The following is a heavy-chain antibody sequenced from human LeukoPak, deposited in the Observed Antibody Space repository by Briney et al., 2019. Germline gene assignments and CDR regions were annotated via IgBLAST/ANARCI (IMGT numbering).Heavy chain of an antibody. CDR1: GYTLTELS. J-gene: IGHJ5*02. Sequence: ASVKVSCKVSGYTLTELSMHWVRQAPGKGLEWMGGFDPEDGETIYAQKFQGRVTMTRNTSISTAYMELSSLRSEDTAVYYCARGGRVATATGTFDPWGQGTLVTVSS. CDR2: FDPEDGET. CDR3: ARGGRVATATGTFDP. V-gene: IGHV1-24*01. D-gene: IGHD1-14*01.